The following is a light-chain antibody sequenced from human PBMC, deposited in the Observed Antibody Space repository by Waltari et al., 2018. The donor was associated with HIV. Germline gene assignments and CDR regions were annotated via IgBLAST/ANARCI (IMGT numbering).Light chain of an antibody. V-gene: IGLV4-69*01. CDR1: SGHSNYA. CDR2: VNSDGSH. Sequence: QVVLTQSPSASASLGASVKLTCTLSSGHSNYAIAWHQQQSEKGPRYLMKVNSDGSHNKGDGIPDRFSGSSSWAERYLTISSLQSEDEADYYCLTWDTGIGVFGGGTKLTVL. J-gene: IGLJ3*02. CDR3: LTWDTGIGV.